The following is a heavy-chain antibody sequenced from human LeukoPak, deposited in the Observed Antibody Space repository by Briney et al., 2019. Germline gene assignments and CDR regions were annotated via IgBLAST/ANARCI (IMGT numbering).Heavy chain of an antibody. V-gene: IGHV3-23*01. CDR3: AKVMSGRYYFDY. D-gene: IGHD1-26*01. CDR1: GFTFSSYG. CDR2: ISGSGGST. Sequence: GGSLRLSCAASGFTFSSYGMSWVRQAPGKGLEWVSAISGSGGSTYYADSVKGRFTISRDNSKNTLYLQMNSLRAEDTAVYYCAKVMSGRYYFDYWGQGTLVTVSS. J-gene: IGHJ4*02.